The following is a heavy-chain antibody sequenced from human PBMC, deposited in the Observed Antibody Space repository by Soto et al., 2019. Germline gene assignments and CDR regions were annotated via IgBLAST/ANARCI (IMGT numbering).Heavy chain of an antibody. D-gene: IGHD2-15*01. V-gene: IGHV3-30-3*01. Sequence: QVQLVESGGGVVQPGRSLRLSCAASGFTFSSYAMHWVRQAPGKGLEWVAVISSDGSNKYYADSVKGRFTISRDNSKNXLXRXXNSLRAEDTAVYYCARMASFYCSGGSCYPTYGMDVWGQGTTVTVSS. CDR3: ARMASFYCSGGSCYPTYGMDV. J-gene: IGHJ6*02. CDR2: ISSDGSNK. CDR1: GFTFSSYA.